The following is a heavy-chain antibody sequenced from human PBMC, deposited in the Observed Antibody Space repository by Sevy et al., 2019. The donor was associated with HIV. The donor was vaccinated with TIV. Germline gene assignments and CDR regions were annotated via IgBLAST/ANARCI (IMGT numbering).Heavy chain of an antibody. D-gene: IGHD6-13*01. CDR3: AKDSRVYSSSHFDY. V-gene: IGHV3-21*05. Sequence: GGSLRLSCAASGFTFSNYGIHWVRQAPGKGLEWVSYISSGSTYINYADSVKGRFTISRDNAKNSLYLQMNSLRAEDTAVYYCAKDSRVYSSSHFDYWGQGTLVTVSS. J-gene: IGHJ4*02. CDR1: GFTFSNYG. CDR2: ISSGSTYI.